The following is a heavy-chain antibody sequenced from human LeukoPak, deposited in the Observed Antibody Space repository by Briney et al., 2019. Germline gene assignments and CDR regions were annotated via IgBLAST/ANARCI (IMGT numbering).Heavy chain of an antibody. CDR3: ARDFLYDSSGSIDY. D-gene: IGHD3-22*01. J-gene: IGHJ4*02. V-gene: IGHV1-69*05. CDR1: GGTFSSYA. CDR2: IIPIFGTA. Sequence: GASVKVSCKASGGTFSSYAISWVRQAPGQGLEWMGRIIPIFGTANYAQKFQGRVTITTDESTSTAYMELSSLRSEDTAVYYCARDFLYDSSGSIDYWGQGTLVTVSS.